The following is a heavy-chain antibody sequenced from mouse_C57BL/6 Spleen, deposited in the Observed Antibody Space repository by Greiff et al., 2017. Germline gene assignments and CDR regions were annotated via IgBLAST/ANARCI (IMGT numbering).Heavy chain of an antibody. D-gene: IGHD1-1*01. J-gene: IGHJ1*03. CDR3: ARQGAFITTVAGYFDV. Sequence: EVKLVESGGGLVQPGGSLKLSCAASGFTFSDYYMYWVRQTPEKRLEWVAYISNGGGSTYYPDTVKGRFTISRDNAKNTLYLQMSRLKSEDTAMYYCARQGAFITTVAGYFDVWGTGTTVTVSS. CDR1: GFTFSDYY. V-gene: IGHV5-12*01. CDR2: ISNGGGST.